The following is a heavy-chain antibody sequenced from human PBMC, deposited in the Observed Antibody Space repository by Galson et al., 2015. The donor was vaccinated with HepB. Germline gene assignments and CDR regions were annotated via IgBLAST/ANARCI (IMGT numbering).Heavy chain of an antibody. J-gene: IGHJ3*02. V-gene: IGHV3-30*04. CDR3: ARAAFRGSSFSMAFDI. Sequence: SLRLSCAASGFTFSSYAMHWVRQAPGKGLEWVAVISYDGSNKYYADSVKGRFTISRDNSKNTLYLQMNSLRAEDTAVYYCARAAFRGSSFSMAFDIWGQGTMVTVSS. D-gene: IGHD6-13*01. CDR1: GFTFSSYA. CDR2: ISYDGSNK.